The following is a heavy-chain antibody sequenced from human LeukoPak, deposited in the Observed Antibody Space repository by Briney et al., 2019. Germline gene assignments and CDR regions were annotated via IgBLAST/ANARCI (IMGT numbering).Heavy chain of an antibody. CDR1: GGSISSYY. D-gene: IGHD6-19*01. V-gene: IGHV4-59*01. J-gene: IGHJ6*02. Sequence: SEILSLTCTVSGGSISSYYWSWIRQPPGKGLEWIGYIYYSGSTNYNPSLKSRVTISVDTSKNQFSLKLSSVTAADTAVYYCARDSSGWYGEDYYYYGMDVWGQGTTVTVSS. CDR3: ARDSSGWYGEDYYYYGMDV. CDR2: IYYSGST.